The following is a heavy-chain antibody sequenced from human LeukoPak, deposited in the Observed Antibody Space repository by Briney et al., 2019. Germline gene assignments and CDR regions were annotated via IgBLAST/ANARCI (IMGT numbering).Heavy chain of an antibody. D-gene: IGHD2-21*02. Sequence: PSETLSLTCAVYGGSFSDYHWSWIRQPPRKGLEWIGEINRSGSTNYNPSLKTRVTISVDTSKNQFSLKLSSVTAADTSVYYCARGRGDSWFDYWGQGTLVTVSS. CDR1: GGSFSDYH. V-gene: IGHV4-34*01. CDR2: INRSGST. CDR3: ARGRGDSWFDY. J-gene: IGHJ4*02.